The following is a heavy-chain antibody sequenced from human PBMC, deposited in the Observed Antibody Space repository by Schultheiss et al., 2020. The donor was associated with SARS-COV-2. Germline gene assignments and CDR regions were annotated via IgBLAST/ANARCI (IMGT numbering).Heavy chain of an antibody. CDR3: ARVGGGVPFYDFWSGYHFDY. D-gene: IGHD3-3*01. V-gene: IGHV3-48*02. CDR1: GFTFSSYS. Sequence: GGSLRLSCAASGFTFSSYSMNWVRQAPGKGLEWVSYISSSSSTIYYADSVKGRFTISRDNAKNSLYLQMNSLRDEDTAVYYCARVGGGVPFYDFWSGYHFDYWGQGTLVTVSS. CDR2: ISSSSSTI. J-gene: IGHJ4*02.